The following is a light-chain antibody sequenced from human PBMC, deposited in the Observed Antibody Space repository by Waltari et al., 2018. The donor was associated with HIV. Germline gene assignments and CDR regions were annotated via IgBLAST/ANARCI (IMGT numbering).Light chain of an antibody. CDR3: QSYDSSNHVV. J-gene: IGLJ2*01. CDR1: SGSIASNF. Sequence: NFMLTQAHSVSESPGKTVTISCTRSSGSIASNFVQWYQQRPGSAPTIVIYEDKERPSGFPDRFSGSIDSSSNSASLTISGLKTEDEADYYCQSYDSSNHVVFGGGTKLTVL. CDR2: EDK. V-gene: IGLV6-57*03.